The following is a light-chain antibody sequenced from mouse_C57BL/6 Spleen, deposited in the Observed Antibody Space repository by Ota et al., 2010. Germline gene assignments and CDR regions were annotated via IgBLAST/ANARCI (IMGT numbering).Light chain of an antibody. CDR1: QNINVW. CDR3: QQGQGYPLT. Sequence: DIQMNQSPSSLSASLGDTITITCHASQNINVWLSWYQQKPGNIPKLLIYKASNLHTGVPSRFSGSGSGTGFTLTISSLQPEDIATYYCQQGQGYPLTFGAGTKLELK. J-gene: IGKJ5*01. CDR2: KAS. V-gene: IGKV15-103*01.